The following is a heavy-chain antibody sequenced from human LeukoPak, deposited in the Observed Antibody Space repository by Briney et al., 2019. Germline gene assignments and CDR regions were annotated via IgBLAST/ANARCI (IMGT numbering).Heavy chain of an antibody. D-gene: IGHD3-16*01. V-gene: IGHV3-23*01. CDR3: TKDPNRYYVCAFHP. J-gene: IGHJ5*02. CDR1: GFTFSSFA. CDR2: ITGSHGPT. Sequence: QPGGSLRLSCAASGFTFSSFAMTWVRQAPGKGLEWVSSITGSHGPTYNTDSVKGRFTISRDNSQNTLYLQMNRLRAEDTAVYYFTKDPNRYYVCAFHPWGQGTLVTVSS.